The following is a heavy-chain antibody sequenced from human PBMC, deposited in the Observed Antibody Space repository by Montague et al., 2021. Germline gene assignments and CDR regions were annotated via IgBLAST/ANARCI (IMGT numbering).Heavy chain of an antibody. CDR2: IFHSGSA. CDR3: ARHGDDEWQQMAF. V-gene: IGHV4-4*02. D-gene: IGHD6-13*01. CDR1: GDFISSYTW. J-gene: IGHJ4*02. Sequence: SETLSLTCAVSGDFISSYTWWSWVRQPPGKGLEWIGEIFHSGSANYNSSLRSRITISVDKSKNEFSLHLNSVTPADTAVYYCARHGDDEWQQMAFWGQGTLVVVSS.